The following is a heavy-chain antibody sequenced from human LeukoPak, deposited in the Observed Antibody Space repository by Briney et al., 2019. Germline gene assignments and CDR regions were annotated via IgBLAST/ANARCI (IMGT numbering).Heavy chain of an antibody. Sequence: PGGSLRLSCAASGFTFSSCEKNWVRQAPGKGLEWVSYISSSGSTIYYEDVVKGRFTISRDNAKNSLYLQMNSLRAEDTAVYYCAELGITMIGGVWGKGTTVTISS. V-gene: IGHV3-48*03. CDR2: ISSSGSTI. J-gene: IGHJ6*04. D-gene: IGHD3-10*02. CDR1: GFTFSSCE. CDR3: AELGITMIGGV.